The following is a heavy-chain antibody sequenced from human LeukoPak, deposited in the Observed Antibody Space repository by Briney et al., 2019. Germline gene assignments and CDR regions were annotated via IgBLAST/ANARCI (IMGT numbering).Heavy chain of an antibody. CDR1: GFTFNSYW. CDR3: ARDGLPSPVD. D-gene: IGHD2-2*01. Sequence: PGGSLRLSCAASGFTFNSYWMSWVRQAPGKGLEWVANIKQDGSEKYYVDSVKGRFTISRDNAKNSLYLQMNSLRAEDTAVYYCARDGLPSPVDWGQGNLVTVSS. V-gene: IGHV3-7*01. J-gene: IGHJ4*02. CDR2: IKQDGSEK.